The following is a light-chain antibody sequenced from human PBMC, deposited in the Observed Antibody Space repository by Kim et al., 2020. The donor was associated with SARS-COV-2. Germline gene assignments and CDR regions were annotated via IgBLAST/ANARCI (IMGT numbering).Light chain of an antibody. J-gene: IGLJ2*01. CDR1: GGRITANY. V-gene: IGLV6-57*04. CDR2: EDN. Sequence: NFMLTQPHSVSESPGKTVTISCTRSGGRITANYVQWYQQRPGSAPATVIYEDNKRPSGVPDRFSGSIDSSSNSASLTISGLKTEDEADYFCQSYDDSLPAVFGGGTKVTVL. CDR3: QSYDDSLPAV.